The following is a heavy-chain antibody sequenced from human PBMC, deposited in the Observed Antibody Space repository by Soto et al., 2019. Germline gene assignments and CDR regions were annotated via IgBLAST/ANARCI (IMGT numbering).Heavy chain of an antibody. J-gene: IGHJ3*02. V-gene: IGHV4-30-4*01. CDR3: ASSRYDSSGYSPNDAFDI. CDR2: IYNSGSS. Sequence: PSETLSLTCTVSGGSISSGDYYWSWIRQPPGKGLEWIGYIYNSGSSYYNPSLKSRFTISVDMSKNHFSLKLSSVTAADTAVYYCASSRYDSSGYSPNDAFDICGQGTMVTV. D-gene: IGHD3-22*01. CDR1: GGSISSGDYY.